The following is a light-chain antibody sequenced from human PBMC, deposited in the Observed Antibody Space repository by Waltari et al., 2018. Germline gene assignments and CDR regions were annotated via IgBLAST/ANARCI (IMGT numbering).Light chain of an antibody. CDR2: AAY. CDR1: QSLSRSR. Sequence: EFVLTQSPGTLSLSPGERATLSCRASQSLSRSRLAWYQQKPGQAPRLLVYAAYSRATGIPDRFSGSGSGTDFSLTISSVEPEDFAVYYCQQYGSSVMYTFGQGTKLEIQ. CDR3: QQYGSSVMYT. V-gene: IGKV3-20*01. J-gene: IGKJ2*01.